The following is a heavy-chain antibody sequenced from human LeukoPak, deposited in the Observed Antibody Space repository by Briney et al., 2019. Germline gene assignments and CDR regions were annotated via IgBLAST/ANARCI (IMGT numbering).Heavy chain of an antibody. D-gene: IGHD2-21*02. Sequence: SETLSLTCTVSGFSISSYFWIWIPQPAGKGLEWIGHIYTSGTTNYNPPLKSRVTISVDKYKNQFSLKLTSVTAADTAVYYCARIGDDYSFDKWGQGTMVTVSS. CDR3: ARIGDDYSFDK. V-gene: IGHV4-4*07. CDR1: GFSISSYF. CDR2: IYTSGTT. J-gene: IGHJ3*02.